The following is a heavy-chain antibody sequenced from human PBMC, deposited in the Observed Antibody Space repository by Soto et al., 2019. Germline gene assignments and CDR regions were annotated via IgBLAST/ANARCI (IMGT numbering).Heavy chain of an antibody. CDR3: AKVPYYDFWSGYSKALDY. CDR2: ISYDGSNK. CDR1: GFTFSSYG. Sequence: LRLSCAASGFTFSSYGMHWVRQAPGKGLEWVAVISYDGSNKYYADSVKGRFTISRDNSKNTLYLQMNSLRAEDTAVYYCAKVPYYDFWSGYSKALDYWGQGTLVTVSS. J-gene: IGHJ4*02. V-gene: IGHV3-30*18. D-gene: IGHD3-3*01.